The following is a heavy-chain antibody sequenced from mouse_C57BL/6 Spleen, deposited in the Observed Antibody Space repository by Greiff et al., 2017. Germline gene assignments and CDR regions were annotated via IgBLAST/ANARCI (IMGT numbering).Heavy chain of an antibody. V-gene: IGHV1-55*01. J-gene: IGHJ4*01. D-gene: IGHD1-1*01. CDR1: GYTFTSYW. CDR3: ARSPKVVAEGDDMDY. CDR2: IYPGSGST. Sequence: QVQLQQPGAELVKPGASVKMSCKASGYTFTSYWITWVKQRPGQGLEWIGDIYPGSGSTNYNEKFKGKATLTVDTSSSTAYMQLSSLTSEDSAVYYGARSPKVVAEGDDMDYWGQGTTLTVSS.